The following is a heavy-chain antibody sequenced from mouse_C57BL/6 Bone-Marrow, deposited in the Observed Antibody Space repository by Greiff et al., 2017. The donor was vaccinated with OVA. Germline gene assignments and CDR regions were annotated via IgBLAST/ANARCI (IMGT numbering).Heavy chain of an antibody. D-gene: IGHD5-1*01. Sequence: VQLKESGAELVRPGASVKLSCTASGFTIKDDYMHWVKQRPEQGLEWIGWIDPENGDTEYASKFQGKATITADTSSNTAYLQLSSLTSEDTAVYYCTTGEYLYFDYWGQGATLTVAS. CDR2: IDPENGDT. CDR1: GFTIKDDY. CDR3: TTGEYLYFDY. J-gene: IGHJ2*01. V-gene: IGHV14-4*01.